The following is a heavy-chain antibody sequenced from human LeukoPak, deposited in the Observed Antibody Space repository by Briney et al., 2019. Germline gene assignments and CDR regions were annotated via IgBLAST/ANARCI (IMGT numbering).Heavy chain of an antibody. CDR2: ISYDGSNK. V-gene: IGHV3-30*18. Sequence: GGSLRLSCAASGFTFSGYDMHWVRQAPGKGLEWVTVISYDGSNKYYGDSVKGRFTISRDNSKNTLYLKMNSLRAEDTAVYYCAKEGSNGDFDYWGQGTLVTVSS. CDR3: AKEGSNGDFDY. CDR1: GFTFSGYD. J-gene: IGHJ4*02. D-gene: IGHD1-26*01.